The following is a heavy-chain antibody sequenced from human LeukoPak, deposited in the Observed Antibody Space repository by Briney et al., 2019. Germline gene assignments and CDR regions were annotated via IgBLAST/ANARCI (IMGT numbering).Heavy chain of an antibody. CDR2: ISSSSSTI. J-gene: IGHJ3*02. D-gene: IGHD3-3*01. CDR3: ARDANLLEWLFPVGAFDI. V-gene: IGHV3-48*02. Sequence: TGGSLRLSCAASGFTFSSYSMNWVRQAPGKGLEWVSYISSSSSTIYYADSVKGRFTISRDNAKNSLYLQMNSLRDEDTAVYYCARDANLLEWLFPVGAFDIWGQGTMVTVSS. CDR1: GFTFSSYS.